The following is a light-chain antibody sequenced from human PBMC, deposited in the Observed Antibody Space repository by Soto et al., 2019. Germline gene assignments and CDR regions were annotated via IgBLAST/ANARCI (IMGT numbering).Light chain of an antibody. CDR3: QLINCSPR. V-gene: IGKV1-5*01. CDR2: DAS. CDR1: QSISTW. J-gene: IGKJ1*01. Sequence: DIQMTQSPSTLSASIGDRVTITCRASQSISTWLAWYQQKPGKAPKLLIYDASSLESGVPSRFSGSGSGTDFTLTISSLQPEYFATYYCQLINCSPRFGQGTKGE.